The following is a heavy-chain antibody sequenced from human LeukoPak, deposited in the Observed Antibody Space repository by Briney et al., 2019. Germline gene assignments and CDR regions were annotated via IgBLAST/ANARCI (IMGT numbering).Heavy chain of an antibody. V-gene: IGHV4-59*01. CDR3: ARVRGGSGSYYVDY. CDR1: GGSISSYY. Sequence: KPSENLSLTCTVSGGSISSYYWSWIRQPPGKGLEWIGYIYYSGSTNYNPSLKSRVTISVDTSKNQFSLKLSSVTAADTAVYYCARVRGGSGSYYVDYWGQGTLVTVSS. D-gene: IGHD3-10*01. CDR2: IYYSGST. J-gene: IGHJ4*02.